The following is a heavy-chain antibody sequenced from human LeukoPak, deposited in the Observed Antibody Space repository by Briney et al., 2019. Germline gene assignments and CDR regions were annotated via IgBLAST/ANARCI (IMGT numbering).Heavy chain of an antibody. CDR3: ATWYFSRFDP. V-gene: IGHV4-59*08. J-gene: IGHJ5*02. CDR2: VHYTGST. CDR1: GGSITSYY. D-gene: IGHD3-3*01. Sequence: SETLSPTCTVSGGSITSYYWNWIRQPPEKGLEWIGFVHYTGSTNYNPSLKSRVTISVDTSKNQFSLKLSSVTAADTAVYYCATWYFSRFDPWGQGTLVTVSS.